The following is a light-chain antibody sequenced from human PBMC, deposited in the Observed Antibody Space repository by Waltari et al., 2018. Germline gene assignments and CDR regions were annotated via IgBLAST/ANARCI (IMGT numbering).Light chain of an antibody. Sequence: EIVLTQSPGTLSLSPGERATLSCRASQSVSRTLAWYQPKPGQAPRLLIYGASPRAAGIPDRFSGSGSGTDFSLTISRLEPEDFAVYYCQHYVRLPVTFGQGTKVKIK. CDR1: QSVSRT. CDR3: QHYVRLPVT. J-gene: IGKJ1*01. CDR2: GAS. V-gene: IGKV3-20*01.